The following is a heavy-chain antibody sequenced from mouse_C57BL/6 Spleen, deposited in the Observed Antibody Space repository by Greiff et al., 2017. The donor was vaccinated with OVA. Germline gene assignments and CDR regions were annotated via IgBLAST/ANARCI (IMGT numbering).Heavy chain of an antibody. CDR2: INPNNGGT. CDR1: GYTFTDYY. J-gene: IGHJ4*01. V-gene: IGHV1-26*01. D-gene: IGHD1-1*01. Sequence: EVQLQQSGPELVKPGASVKISCKASGYTFTDYYMNWVKQSHGKSLEWIGDINPNNGGTSYNQKFKGKATLTVDKSSSTAYMELRSLTSEDSAVYYCARGDRYGSGAMDYWGQGTSVTVSS. CDR3: ARGDRYGSGAMDY.